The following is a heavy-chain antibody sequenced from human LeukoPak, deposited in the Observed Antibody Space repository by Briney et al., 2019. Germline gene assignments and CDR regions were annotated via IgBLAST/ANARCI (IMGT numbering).Heavy chain of an antibody. Sequence: PGGSLRLSCSASGVTFSSYAMHWVRQAPGKGLEYDSAISSNGGSTYYADSVKGRFTISRDNSKNTLYLQRSSLRAEDTAVYYCVKAAAGEKWLVRGPNAFDICGQGTMVTVSS. CDR1: GVTFSSYA. J-gene: IGHJ3*02. CDR3: VKAAAGEKWLVRGPNAFDI. V-gene: IGHV3-64D*06. CDR2: ISSNGGST. D-gene: IGHD6-19*01.